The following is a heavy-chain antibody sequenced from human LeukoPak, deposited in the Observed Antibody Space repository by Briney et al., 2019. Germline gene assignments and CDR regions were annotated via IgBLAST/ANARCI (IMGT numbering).Heavy chain of an antibody. J-gene: IGHJ4*02. CDR1: GGSISSSNW. V-gene: IGHV4-4*02. CDR2: IYYSGST. D-gene: IGHD6-6*01. CDR3: ARVRSMAARPGYFDY. Sequence: SETLSLTCAVSGGSISSSNWWSWVRQPPGKRVEWIGSIYYSGSTYYNPSVKSRVTISVDRSKNHFSLKLSSVTAADTAVYYCARVRSMAARPGYFDYWGQGTLVTVSS.